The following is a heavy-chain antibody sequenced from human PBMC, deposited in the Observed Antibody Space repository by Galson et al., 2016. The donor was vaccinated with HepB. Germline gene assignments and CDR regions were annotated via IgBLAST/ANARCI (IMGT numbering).Heavy chain of an antibody. D-gene: IGHD3-10*02. V-gene: IGHV4-34*01. CDR3: ARDRFCDDRVCKGGWFDL. Sequence: SETLSLTCAASDGSFNYYFWSWVRQPPGKGLEWIGEINHSGSTNYNPSLKSRVTISVDTSKRQFSLKLARLTAADSAVYFCARDRFCDDRVCKGGWFDLWGQGVRVIVSS. CDR2: INHSGST. J-gene: IGHJ5*02. CDR1: DGSFNYYF.